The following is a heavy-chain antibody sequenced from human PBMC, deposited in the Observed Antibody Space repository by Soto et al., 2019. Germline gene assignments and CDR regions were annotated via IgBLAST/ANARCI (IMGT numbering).Heavy chain of an antibody. D-gene: IGHD6-13*01. Sequence: QVQLVQSGAEVKKPGSSVKVSCKASGGTFSSYAISWVRQAPGQGLEWMGGIIPIFGTANYAQKFQGRVTISAYKSTSTAYMELSSLRSEDTAVCYCARRVYSSSWYSSWFDPWGQGTLVTVSS. J-gene: IGHJ5*02. CDR1: GGTFSSYA. CDR3: ARRVYSSSWYSSWFDP. V-gene: IGHV1-69*06. CDR2: IIPIFGTA.